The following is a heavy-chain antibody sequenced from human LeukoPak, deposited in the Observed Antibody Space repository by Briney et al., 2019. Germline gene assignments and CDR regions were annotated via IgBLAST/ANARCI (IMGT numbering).Heavy chain of an antibody. CDR2: FDPEDGET. D-gene: IGHD1-1*01. CDR1: VYTLTEIS. J-gene: IGHJ4*02. CDR3: ATGAQLPIDY. Sequence: ASVKVSCKVSVYTLTEISMHWVRQSPGKGLEWMGGFDPEDGETIYAQKFQGRVTMTEDTSIDTAYMELSSLRFEDTAVYYCATGAQLPIDYWGQGTLVTVSS. V-gene: IGHV1-24*01.